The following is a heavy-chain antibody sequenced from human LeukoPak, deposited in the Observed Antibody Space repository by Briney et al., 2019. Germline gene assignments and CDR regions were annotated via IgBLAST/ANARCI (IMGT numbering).Heavy chain of an antibody. D-gene: IGHD6-13*01. CDR3: ARDSSSWYGWFDP. CDR2: ISGSGGST. CDR1: GFTFSSYG. V-gene: IGHV3-23*01. J-gene: IGHJ5*02. Sequence: AGGSLRLSCAASGFTFSSYGMSWVRQAPGKGLEWVSAISGSGGSTYYADSVKGRFTISRDNSKNTLYLQMNSLRAEDTAVYYCARDSSSWYGWFDPWGQGTLVTVSS.